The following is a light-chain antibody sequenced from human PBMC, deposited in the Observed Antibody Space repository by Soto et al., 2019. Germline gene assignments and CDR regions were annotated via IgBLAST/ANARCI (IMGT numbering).Light chain of an antibody. CDR3: QQYGGSPRT. V-gene: IGKV3-20*01. CDR2: DAS. Sequence: EIVLTQSPATLSLSPGERATLFCRASQSVGNNFLAWYQQKPGQAPTLLIYDASSRASGLPDRFSGSGSGTDFTLTISRLEPEDVAVYYCQQYGGSPRTFGQGTRLEIK. J-gene: IGKJ5*01. CDR1: QSVGNNF.